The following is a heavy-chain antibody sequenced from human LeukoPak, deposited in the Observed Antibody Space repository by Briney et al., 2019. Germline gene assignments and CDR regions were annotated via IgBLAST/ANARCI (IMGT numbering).Heavy chain of an antibody. V-gene: IGHV3-23*01. D-gene: IGHD1-26*01. CDR2: ISGSGGST. J-gene: IGHJ4*02. Sequence: GGSLRLSCAASGFTFSSYGMSWVRQAPGKGLEWVSAISGSGGSTYYADSMKGRFTISRDDSKNTLYLQMNSLRAEDTAIYYCAKAGSIKFDYWGQGTLVTVSS. CDR1: GFTFSSYG. CDR3: AKAGSIKFDY.